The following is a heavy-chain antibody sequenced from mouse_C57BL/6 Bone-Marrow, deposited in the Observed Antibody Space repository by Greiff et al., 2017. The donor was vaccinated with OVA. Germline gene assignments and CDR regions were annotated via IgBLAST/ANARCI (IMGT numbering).Heavy chain of an antibody. D-gene: IGHD2-5*01. CDR3: ARSSYYSNYYYFDY. V-gene: IGHV1-81*01. J-gene: IGHJ2*01. CDR2: IYPGSGNT. Sequence: QVQLQQSGAELARPGASVKLSCKASGYTFTSYGLSWVKRGTGQGLEWIGEIYPGSGNTYYNEKCKGKAPLTADKSSSTAYMELRSLTSEDSAVYFCARSSYYSNYYYFDYWGQGTTLTVSS. CDR1: GYTFTSYG.